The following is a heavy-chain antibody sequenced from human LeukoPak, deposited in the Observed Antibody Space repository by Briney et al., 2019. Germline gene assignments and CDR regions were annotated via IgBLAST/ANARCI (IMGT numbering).Heavy chain of an antibody. CDR2: IYYSGST. V-gene: IGHV4-59*01. CDR1: GGSISSYY. D-gene: IGHD2-2*01. J-gene: IGHJ5*02. Sequence: SETLSLTCTVSGGSISSYYWSWIRQPPGKGLEWIGYIYYSGSTNYNPSLKSRVSISVDTSKNQFSLKLSSVTAADTAVYYCARINRTIFDPWGQGTLVTVSS. CDR3: ARINRTIFDP.